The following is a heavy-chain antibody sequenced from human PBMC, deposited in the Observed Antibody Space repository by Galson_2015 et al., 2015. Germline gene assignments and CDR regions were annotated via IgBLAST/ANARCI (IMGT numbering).Heavy chain of an antibody. CDR3: ARERTSTGYFDY. CDR1: GFTFSSHW. CDR2: IKQDGSDK. J-gene: IGHJ4*02. V-gene: IGHV3-7*03. D-gene: IGHD1-7*01. Sequence: SLRLSCAASGFTFSSHWMSWVRQAPGMGLEWVASIKQDGSDKYYVDSLNGRFTISRDNAKNSLILQMNSLRAEDTAVYYCARERTSTGYFDYWGQGTLVTVSS.